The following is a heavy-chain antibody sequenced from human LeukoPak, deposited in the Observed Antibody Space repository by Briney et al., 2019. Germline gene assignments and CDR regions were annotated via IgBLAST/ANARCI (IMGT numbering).Heavy chain of an antibody. Sequence: ASVKVSCKASGYTFTSYGISWVRQAPGQGLEWMGWISAYNGNTNYAQKLQGRVTMTRDTSTSTVYMELSGLRSEDTAVYYCARDFSGSGWYDFDYWGQGTLVTVSS. CDR2: ISAYNGNT. V-gene: IGHV1-18*01. CDR1: GYTFTSYG. CDR3: ARDFSGSGWYDFDY. J-gene: IGHJ4*02. D-gene: IGHD6-19*01.